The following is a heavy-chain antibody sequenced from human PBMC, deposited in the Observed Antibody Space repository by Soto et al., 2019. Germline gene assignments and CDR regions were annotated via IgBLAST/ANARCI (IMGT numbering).Heavy chain of an antibody. D-gene: IGHD4-17*01. CDR2: FYWDDDK. J-gene: IGHJ6*03. V-gene: IGHV2-5*02. CDR3: AHTTRLATVTSGVHYYYMDV. Sequence: QITLKESGPTRVKPTQTLALTCTFSGFSLSTTGVAVGWIRQPPGKALEWLALFYWDDDKRYSPSLKSRLTIMKDTSKSQVVLIMTNMDPVDTATYYCAHTTRLATVTSGVHYYYMDVWGKWTTVTVSS. CDR1: GFSLSTTGVA.